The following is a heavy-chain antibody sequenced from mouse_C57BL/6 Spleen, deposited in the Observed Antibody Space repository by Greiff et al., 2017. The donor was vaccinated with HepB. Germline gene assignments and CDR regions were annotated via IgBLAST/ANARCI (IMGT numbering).Heavy chain of an antibody. Sequence: DVKLQESGGGLVQPGGSLKLSCAASGFTFSDYGMAWVRQAPRKGPEWVAFISNLAYSIYYADTVTGRFTISRENAKNTLYLEMSSLRSEDTAMYYCARLYYGSSDRYFDVWGTGTTVTVSS. CDR2: ISNLAYSI. J-gene: IGHJ1*03. D-gene: IGHD1-1*01. V-gene: IGHV5-15*01. CDR1: GFTFSDYG. CDR3: ARLYYGSSDRYFDV.